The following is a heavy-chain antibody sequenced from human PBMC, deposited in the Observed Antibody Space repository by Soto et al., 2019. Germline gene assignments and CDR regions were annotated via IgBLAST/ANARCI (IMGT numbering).Heavy chain of an antibody. CDR3: EKRGEDAFWLAC. V-gene: IGHV3-74*01. J-gene: IGHJ4*02. D-gene: IGHD3-10*01. CDR1: GFTFSSFW. CDR2: INTDGSST. Sequence: EVQLVESGGGLVQPGGSLRLSCAVSGFTFSSFWMHWVRQAPGEGLVWVSRINTDGSSTSYADSVKGRFTISRDNAKNKLYLQMNRLRVEDTAMYYFEKRGEDAFWLACWGQGTLVTVSS.